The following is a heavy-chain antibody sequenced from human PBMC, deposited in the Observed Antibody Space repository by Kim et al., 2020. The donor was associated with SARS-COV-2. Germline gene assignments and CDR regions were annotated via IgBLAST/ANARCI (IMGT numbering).Heavy chain of an antibody. CDR1: GFTFSSYE. D-gene: IGHD6-13*01. CDR2: ISSSGSSV. Sequence: GGSLRLSCVASGFTFSSYEMNWVRQAPGKGLEWISYISSSGSSVYYADSVKGRFTISRGNAKNSLFLQMNSLRVEDMGVYYCARAVYGSSWSYYHGLDVWGQGTTVTVSS. CDR3: ARAVYGSSWSYYHGLDV. V-gene: IGHV3-48*03. J-gene: IGHJ6*02.